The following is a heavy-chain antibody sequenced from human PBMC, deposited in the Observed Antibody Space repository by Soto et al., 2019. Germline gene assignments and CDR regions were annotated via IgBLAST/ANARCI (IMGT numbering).Heavy chain of an antibody. D-gene: IGHD6-25*01. Sequence: ASVKVSCKASGFTFITYDFSWVRQAAGQGLEWMGWMNPNNGNAGFAQKFRGRINMTRNTSISTAYLELSSLRSDDSAVYFCARRKERSGPYYIDLWGQGTQVTVSS. CDR2: MNPNNGNA. V-gene: IGHV1-8*01. CDR3: ARRKERSGPYYIDL. CDR1: GFTFITYD. J-gene: IGHJ4*02.